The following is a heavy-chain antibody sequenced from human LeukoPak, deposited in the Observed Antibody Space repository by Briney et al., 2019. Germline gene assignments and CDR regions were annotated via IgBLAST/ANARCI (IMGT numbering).Heavy chain of an antibody. V-gene: IGHV1-2*02. CDR1: GYTFTGYY. Sequence: GASVKVSCKASGYTFTGYYMHWVRQAPGQGLEWMGWINPNSGGTNYAQKFQGRITMTRDTSISTAYMELSRLRSDDTAVYYCARDGKDMMVRGVIDYGMDVWGQGTTVTVSS. CDR3: ARDGKDMMVRGVIDYGMDV. CDR2: INPNSGGT. J-gene: IGHJ6*02. D-gene: IGHD3-10*01.